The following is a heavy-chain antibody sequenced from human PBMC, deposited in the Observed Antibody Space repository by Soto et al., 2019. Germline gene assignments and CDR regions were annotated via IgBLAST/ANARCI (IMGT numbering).Heavy chain of an antibody. Sequence: GAPVKVSCKASGYTFTIYDVNWVRQATGQRLEWMGWMNPNSANTGYAQKFQGRVTMTRNTSISTAYMELSSLRSEDTAVYYCARRYQAFGKYYFDYWGQGTLVTVSS. CDR1: GYTFTIYD. CDR2: MNPNSANT. CDR3: ARRYQAFGKYYFDY. V-gene: IGHV1-8*01. J-gene: IGHJ4*02. D-gene: IGHD3-10*01.